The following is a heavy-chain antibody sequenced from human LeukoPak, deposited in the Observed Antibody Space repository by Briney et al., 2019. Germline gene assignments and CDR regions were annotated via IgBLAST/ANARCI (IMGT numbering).Heavy chain of an antibody. Sequence: GGSLRLSCAVSGFRFSSYAMSWVRQAPGKGLEWVAVVSDSGDNTHYVNSVKGRFTISRDNSKNTLYLQMNSLRAEDTAVYYCARGPGDYFDYWGQGTLVTVSS. CDR3: ARGPGDYFDY. V-gene: IGHV3-23*01. CDR2: VSDSGDNT. CDR1: GFRFSSYA. D-gene: IGHD3-10*01. J-gene: IGHJ4*02.